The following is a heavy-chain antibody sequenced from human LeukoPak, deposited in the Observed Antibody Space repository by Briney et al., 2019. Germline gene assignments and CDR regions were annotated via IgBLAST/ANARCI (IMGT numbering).Heavy chain of an antibody. CDR2: IYYSGST. J-gene: IGHJ6*02. CDR1: GGSISNYY. CDR3: ARHTPVALRSGYYYNMDV. D-gene: IGHD2-15*01. V-gene: IGHV4-59*08. Sequence: ASETLSLTCSVSGGSISNYYWSWIRQPPGKGLEWIGYIYYSGSTDYKLSLNSRVSMSVDTSKNQYSLRLSSLTAADTAVYYCARHTPVALRSGYYYNMDVWGQGTSVTVSS.